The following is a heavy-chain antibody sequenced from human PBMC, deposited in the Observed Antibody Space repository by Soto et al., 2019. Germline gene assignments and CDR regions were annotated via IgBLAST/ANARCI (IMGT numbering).Heavy chain of an antibody. V-gene: IGHV3-48*01. CDR3: ARVVYSSGPGYFQH. Sequence: GGSLRLSCAASGFTFSSYSMNWVRQAPGKGLEWVSYISSSSSTIYYADSVKGRFTISRDNAKNSLYLQMNSLRAEDTAVYYCARVVYSSGPGYFQHWGQGTLVTVSS. D-gene: IGHD6-19*01. CDR2: ISSSSSTI. CDR1: GFTFSSYS. J-gene: IGHJ1*01.